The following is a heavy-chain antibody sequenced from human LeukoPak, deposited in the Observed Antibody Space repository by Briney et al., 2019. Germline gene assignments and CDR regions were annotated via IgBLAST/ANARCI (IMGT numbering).Heavy chain of an antibody. D-gene: IGHD4-23*01. V-gene: IGHV4-39*01. CDR2: IYYSGST. J-gene: IGHJ2*01. CDR1: GGSVSSGSYY. CDR3: ARLRGNFYWYFDL. Sequence: SETLSLTCTVSGGSVSSGSYYWSWIRQPPGKGLEWIGSIYYSGSTYYNPSLKSRVTISVDTSKNQFSLKLSSVTAADTAVYYCARLRGNFYWYFDLWGRGTLVTVSS.